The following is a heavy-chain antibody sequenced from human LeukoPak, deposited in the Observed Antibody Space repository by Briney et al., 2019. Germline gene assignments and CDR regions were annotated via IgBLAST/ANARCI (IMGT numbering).Heavy chain of an antibody. V-gene: IGHV3-33*06. Sequence: GGSLRLSCVASGFTHRNYGMHWVRQAPGKGLEWVAVLWKDGSNNFYADSVKGRFRFSRDNSKDMLYLQMNSLRAEDTAVYYCAKEYEIFVGAFDIWGQGTMVTVSS. CDR3: AKEYEIFVGAFDI. CDR2: LWKDGSNN. CDR1: GFTHRNYG. J-gene: IGHJ3*02. D-gene: IGHD3-9*01.